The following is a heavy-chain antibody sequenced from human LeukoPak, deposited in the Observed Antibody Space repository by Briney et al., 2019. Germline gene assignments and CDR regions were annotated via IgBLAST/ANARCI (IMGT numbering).Heavy chain of an antibody. V-gene: IGHV3-48*04. CDR2: ISSSSSTI. D-gene: IGHD6-13*01. CDR1: GFTFSSYS. Sequence: GGSLRLSCAASGFTFSSYSMNWVRQAPGKGLEWVSYISSSSSTIYYADSVKGRFTISRDNAKNSLYLQMNSLRAEDTAVYYCAKDRALGIAAADPWITTDYGMDVWGQGTTVTVSS. J-gene: IGHJ6*02. CDR3: AKDRALGIAAADPWITTDYGMDV.